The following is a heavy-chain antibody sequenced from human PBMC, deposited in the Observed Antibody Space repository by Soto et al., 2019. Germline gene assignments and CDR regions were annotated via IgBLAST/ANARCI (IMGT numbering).Heavy chain of an antibody. CDR2: IIPIFGTA. Sequence: QVQLVQSGAEVKKPGSSVKVSCKASGGTFCSYAISWVRQAPGRGLEWMGGIIPIFGTANYAQKFQGRVTITADESTSTAYMELSSLRSEDTAVYYCAGDDYYDSSGYYVSYYWGQGTLVTVSS. V-gene: IGHV1-69*01. D-gene: IGHD3-22*01. J-gene: IGHJ4*02. CDR3: AGDDYYDSSGYYVSYY. CDR1: GGTFCSYA.